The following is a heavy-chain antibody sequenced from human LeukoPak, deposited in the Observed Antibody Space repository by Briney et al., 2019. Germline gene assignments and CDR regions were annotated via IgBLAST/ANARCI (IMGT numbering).Heavy chain of an antibody. V-gene: IGHV1-8*03. CDR1: GYTFTSYD. CDR2: MNPNSGNT. Sequence: ASVKVSCKASGYTFTSYDINWVRQATGQGLEWMGWMNPNSGNTGYAQKFQGRVTITRNTSISTAYMELSSLRSDDTAVYYCASRSLGGDYMDVWGQGTTVTVSS. J-gene: IGHJ6*02. CDR3: ASRSLGGDYMDV. D-gene: IGHD4-17*01.